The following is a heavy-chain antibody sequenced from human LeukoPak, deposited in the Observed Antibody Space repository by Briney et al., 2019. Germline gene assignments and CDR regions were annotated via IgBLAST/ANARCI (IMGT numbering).Heavy chain of an antibody. Sequence: SETLSLTCAVSGGSISSSNWWSWVRQPPGKGLEWIGEIYHSGNTNYNPSLKSRVTISVDKSKNQFSLKLSSVTAADTAVYYCARDAYDSSGYSFDYWGQGTLVTVSS. CDR1: GGSISSSNW. CDR2: IYHSGNT. D-gene: IGHD3-22*01. V-gene: IGHV4-4*02. J-gene: IGHJ4*02. CDR3: ARDAYDSSGYSFDY.